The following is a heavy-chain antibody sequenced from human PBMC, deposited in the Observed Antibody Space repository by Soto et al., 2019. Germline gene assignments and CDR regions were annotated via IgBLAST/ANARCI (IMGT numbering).Heavy chain of an antibody. V-gene: IGHV4-61*08. J-gene: IGHJ4*02. CDR3: AAGEASSRNLAPYYLDF. Sequence: TSETLSLTCTVSGGSITTGDYYWNWIRQPPGKGLEWIGYIHYSGTTSFFPSYNPSLRSRVTISEDTSKNQFSLKLLSVTTADTAVYFCAAGEASSRNLAPYYLDFWGQGTLVTVSS. CDR1: GGSITTGDYY. CDR2: IHYSGTT. D-gene: IGHD6-13*01.